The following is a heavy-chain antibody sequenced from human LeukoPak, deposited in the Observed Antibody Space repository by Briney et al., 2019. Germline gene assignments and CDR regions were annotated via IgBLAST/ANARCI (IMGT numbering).Heavy chain of an antibody. Sequence: GGSLRLSCAASGFTFSSYSMNWVRQAPGKGLEWVSSISSRSSYIYYADSVKGRFTISRGNAKNSLYLQMNSLRAEDTAVYYCASSIAWLDAFDIWGQGTMVTVSS. V-gene: IGHV3-21*01. J-gene: IGHJ3*02. CDR2: ISSRSSYI. CDR3: ASSIAWLDAFDI. D-gene: IGHD3-9*01. CDR1: GFTFSSYS.